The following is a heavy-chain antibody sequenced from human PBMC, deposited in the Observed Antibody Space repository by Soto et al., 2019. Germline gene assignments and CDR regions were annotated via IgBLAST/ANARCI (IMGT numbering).Heavy chain of an antibody. Sequence: QVQLQESGPGLVKPSETLSLTCTVSGGSISSYYWSWIRQPPGKGLEWIGYVRDSGSTNFNPSLESRVTISVDTSKNHFSLELSSVTAADTAVYYCARCRVIPARPLPLYYFDLWGRGTLVTVSS. D-gene: IGHD6-6*01. J-gene: IGHJ2*01. CDR2: VRDSGST. V-gene: IGHV4-59*01. CDR3: ARCRVIPARPLPLYYFDL. CDR1: GGSISSYY.